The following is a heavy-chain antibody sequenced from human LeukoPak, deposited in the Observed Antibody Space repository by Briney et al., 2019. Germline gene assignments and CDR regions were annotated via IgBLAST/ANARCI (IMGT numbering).Heavy chain of an antibody. V-gene: IGHV4-61*08. D-gene: IGHD1-26*01. Sequence: PSETLSLTCTVSGGSISSGDYYWSWIRQPPGKGLEWIGYIYYSGSTNYNPSLKSRVTISVDTSKNQFSLKLSSVTAADTAVYYCARHSRRGYWFDPWGQGTLVTVSS. J-gene: IGHJ5*02. CDR2: IYYSGST. CDR3: ARHSRRGYWFDP. CDR1: GGSISSGDYY.